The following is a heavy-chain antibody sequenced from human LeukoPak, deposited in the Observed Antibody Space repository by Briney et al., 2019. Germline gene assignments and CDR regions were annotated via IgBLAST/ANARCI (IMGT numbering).Heavy chain of an antibody. CDR1: GYTFTSYV. CDR2: INSYNGNT. D-gene: IGHD3-3*01. CDR3: ARSGSSGEDRFLEWLLYDF. J-gene: IGHJ4*02. Sequence: GASVQVSFKASGYTFTSYVISWVRQAPGQGLEWMGWINSYNGNTHYAQKIHGRVTMTTDTSTTTAYMELRSLRSDDSALYYCARSGSSGEDRFLEWLLYDFWGQGTLVTVSS. V-gene: IGHV1-18*04.